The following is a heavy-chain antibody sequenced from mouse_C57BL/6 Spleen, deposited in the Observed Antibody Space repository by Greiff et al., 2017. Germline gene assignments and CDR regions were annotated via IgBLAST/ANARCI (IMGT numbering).Heavy chain of an antibody. D-gene: IGHD2-4*01. CDR3: ARRFYYDHPAFAY. Sequence: VQLQQPGAELVKPGASVKMSCKASGYTFTSYWIPWVKQRPGQGLEWIGDIYPGSGSTNYNEKFKSKATLTVDTSSSTAYMQLSSLTSEDSAVYYCARRFYYDHPAFAYWGQGTLVTVSA. V-gene: IGHV1-55*01. CDR1: GYTFTSYW. J-gene: IGHJ3*01. CDR2: IYPGSGST.